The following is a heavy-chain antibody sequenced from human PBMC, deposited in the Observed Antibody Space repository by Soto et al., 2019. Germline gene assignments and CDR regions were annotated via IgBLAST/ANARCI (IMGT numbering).Heavy chain of an antibody. CDR3: ARSDWFDP. Sequence: EVPLVESGGGLVQPGGSLRLSCSASGFTFSGYWMHWVRQAPGKGLVWVSRMKSDGSATSYADAVKGRFTVSRDSAKNTLYLQMNNLRDEDTAVYYCARSDWFDPWGQGTLVTVSS. CDR2: MKSDGSAT. V-gene: IGHV3-74*01. J-gene: IGHJ5*02. CDR1: GFTFSGYW.